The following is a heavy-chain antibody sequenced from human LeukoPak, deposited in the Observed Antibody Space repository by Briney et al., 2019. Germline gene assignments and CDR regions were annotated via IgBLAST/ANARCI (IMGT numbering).Heavy chain of an antibody. J-gene: IGHJ4*02. D-gene: IGHD6-13*01. CDR1: GGSISSGSYY. V-gene: IGHV4-61*02. Sequence: SETLSLTCTVSGGSISSGSYYWSWIRQPAGKGLEWIGRIYTSGSTNYNPSLKSRVTISVDTSKNQFSLKLSPVTAADTAVCYCARAHDAVAAAGNLYFDYWGQGTLVTVSS. CDR3: ARAHDAVAAAGNLYFDY. CDR2: IYTSGST.